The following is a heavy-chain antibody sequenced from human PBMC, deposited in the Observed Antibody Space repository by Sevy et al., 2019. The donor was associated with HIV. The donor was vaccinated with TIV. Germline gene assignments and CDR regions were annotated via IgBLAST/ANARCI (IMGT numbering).Heavy chain of an antibody. Sequence: SETLSLTCTVSGASISSSSYYWGWIRQPPGKGLEWIGSIYYSGSTYYNPSLKSRATISVDTSKNQFSLKLSSVTAAGTAVYYCAGSRAHYDFWSGYAYFDYWGQGTLVTVSS. J-gene: IGHJ4*01. D-gene: IGHD3-3*01. CDR2: IYYSGST. CDR1: GASISSSSYY. CDR3: AGSRAHYDFWSGYAYFDY. V-gene: IGHV4-39*01.